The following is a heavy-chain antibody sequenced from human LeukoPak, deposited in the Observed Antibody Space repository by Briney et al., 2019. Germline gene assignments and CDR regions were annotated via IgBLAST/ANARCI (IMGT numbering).Heavy chain of an antibody. J-gene: IGHJ4*02. CDR2: INSSGNT. Sequence: PSETLSLTCTVSGGSISSGSYYWSWIRQPAGKGLEWIGRINSSGNTTYNPSLRSRVIISVGTSKNQFSLRLSSVTAADTAVYYCARGASSSSWYKYDYWGQGTLVTVSS. CDR3: ARGASSSSWYKYDY. CDR1: GGSISSGSYY. V-gene: IGHV4-61*02. D-gene: IGHD6-13*01.